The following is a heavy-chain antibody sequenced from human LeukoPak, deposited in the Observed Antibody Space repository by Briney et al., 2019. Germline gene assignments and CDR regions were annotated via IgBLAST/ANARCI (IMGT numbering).Heavy chain of an antibody. Sequence: GGSLRLSCAPSEFTLSNAWMIWLRQAPGKGLEWVGRIKSKTDGGTTDYAAPVKGRFTISRDDSKNALYLQMNSLKTEDRAVCFCTTSVAVARPWAQGTLVTVSS. CDR2: IKSKTDGGTT. CDR3: TTSVAVARP. D-gene: IGHD6-19*01. CDR1: EFTLSNAW. V-gene: IGHV3-15*01. J-gene: IGHJ5*02.